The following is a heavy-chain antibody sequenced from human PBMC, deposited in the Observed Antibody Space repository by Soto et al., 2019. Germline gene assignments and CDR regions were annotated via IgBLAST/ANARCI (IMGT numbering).Heavy chain of an antibody. CDR3: ARDGSKWEPLYY. CDR1: GGTFSSYT. CDR2: IIPILGIA. V-gene: IGHV1-69*08. J-gene: IGHJ4*02. D-gene: IGHD1-26*01. Sequence: QVQLVQSGAEVKKPGSSVKVSCKASGGTFSSYTISWVRQAPGQGLEWMGRIIPILGIANYAQKFQGRVTITADKSTSTAYMELSSLRSEDTAVYYCARDGSKWEPLYYWGQGTLVTVSS.